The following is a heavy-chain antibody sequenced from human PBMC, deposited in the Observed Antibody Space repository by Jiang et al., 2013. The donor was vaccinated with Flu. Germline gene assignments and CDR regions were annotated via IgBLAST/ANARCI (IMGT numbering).Heavy chain of an antibody. D-gene: IGHD5-24*01. V-gene: IGHV3-33*01. CDR3: ARDGYNFDAFDI. J-gene: IGHJ3*02. CDR2: IWYDGSNK. Sequence: LLESGGGVVQPGRSLRLSCAASGFTFSSYGMHWVRQAPGKGLEWAAVIWYDGSNKYYADSVKGRFTISRDNSKNTLYLQMNSLRAEDTAVYYCARDGYNFDAFDIWGQGTMVTVSS. CDR1: GFTFSSYG.